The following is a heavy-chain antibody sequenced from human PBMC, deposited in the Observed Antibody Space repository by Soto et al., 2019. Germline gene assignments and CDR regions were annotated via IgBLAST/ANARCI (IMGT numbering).Heavy chain of an antibody. CDR1: GFTFSSYW. J-gene: IGHJ6*03. V-gene: IGHV3-7*01. D-gene: IGHD2-15*01. Sequence: PGGSLRLSCAASGFTFSSYWMSWVRQAPGKGLEWVANIKQDGSEKYYVDSVKGRFTISRDNAKNSLYLQMNSLRAEDTAVYYCARCGVAATTLRYYYYYYMDVWGKGTTVTVSS. CDR2: IKQDGSEK. CDR3: ARCGVAATTLRYYYYYYMDV.